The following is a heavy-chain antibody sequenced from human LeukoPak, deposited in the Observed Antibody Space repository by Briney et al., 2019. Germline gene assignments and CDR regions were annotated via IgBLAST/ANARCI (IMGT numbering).Heavy chain of an antibody. D-gene: IGHD6-19*01. Sequence: PSETLSLTCTVSGGSISSYYWSWIRQPPGKGLEXXGYIYYXXXTXXXXXXXXRVTISVDTSKNQFSLKLSSVTAADTAVYYCARDLEAVGWFDPWGQGTLVTVSS. CDR1: GGSISSYY. V-gene: IGHV4-59*01. CDR3: ARDLEAVGWFDP. CDR2: IYYXXXT. J-gene: IGHJ5*02.